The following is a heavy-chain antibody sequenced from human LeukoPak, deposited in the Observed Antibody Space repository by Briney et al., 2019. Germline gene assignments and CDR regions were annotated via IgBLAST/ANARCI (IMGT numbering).Heavy chain of an antibody. J-gene: IGHJ4*02. Sequence: ASVKVSCKASGYIFTGQFIHWVRQAPGQGLEWVAMFNPNSGDTTFSQRFQGRVTMTRDTSISTAYIELSRLRSDDTAVYYCASTMMGVQWLGTDFDYWGQGTLVTVSS. CDR3: ASTMMGVQWLGTDFDY. V-gene: IGHV1-2*02. CDR2: FNPNSGDT. CDR1: GYIFTGQF. D-gene: IGHD6-19*01.